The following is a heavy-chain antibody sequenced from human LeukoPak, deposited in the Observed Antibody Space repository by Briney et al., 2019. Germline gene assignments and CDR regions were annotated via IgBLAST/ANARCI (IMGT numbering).Heavy chain of an antibody. Sequence: ASVKISCKASGGTFSSYAISWVRQAPGQGLEWMGRIIPILGIANYAQKFQGRVTITADKSTSTAYMELSSLRSEDTAVYYCARGPGSDAFDIWGQRTMVTVSS. D-gene: IGHD3-10*01. CDR1: GGTFSSYA. CDR3: ARGPGSDAFDI. CDR2: IIPILGIA. J-gene: IGHJ3*02. V-gene: IGHV1-69*04.